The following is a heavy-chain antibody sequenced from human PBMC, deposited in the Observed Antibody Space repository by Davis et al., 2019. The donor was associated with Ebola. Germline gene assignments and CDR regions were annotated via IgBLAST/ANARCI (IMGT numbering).Heavy chain of an antibody. CDR3: TSSSITGTDV. D-gene: IGHD1-7*01. CDR2: FRSKANSYAT. J-gene: IGHJ6*02. V-gene: IGHV3-73*01. Sequence: GGSLRPPCPAPGFTFSGPAIHWVRQAPGKGLEWVGRFRSKANSYATAYAASVKGRFTISRDDSKNTAYLQMNSLKTEDTAVYYCTSSSITGTDVWGQGTTVTVSS. CDR1: GFTFSGPA.